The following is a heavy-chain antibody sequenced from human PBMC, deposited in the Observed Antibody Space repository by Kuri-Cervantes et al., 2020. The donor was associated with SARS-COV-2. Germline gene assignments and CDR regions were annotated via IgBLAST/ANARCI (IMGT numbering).Heavy chain of an antibody. V-gene: IGHV3-33*01. D-gene: IGHD2-2*02. Sequence: GESLKISCAASGFTFSSYGMHWVRQAPGKGLEWVAVIWYDGSNKYYADSVKGRFTISRDNSKNTLYLQMNSLRAEDTAVYYCARGYCSSTSCYTDYYYGMDVWGQGTTVTVSS. CDR3: ARGYCSSTSCYTDYYYGMDV. J-gene: IGHJ6*02. CDR1: GFTFSSYG. CDR2: IWYDGSNK.